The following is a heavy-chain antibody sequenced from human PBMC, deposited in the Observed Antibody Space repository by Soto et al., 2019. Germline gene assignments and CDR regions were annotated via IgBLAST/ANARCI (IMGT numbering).Heavy chain of an antibody. D-gene: IGHD3-22*01. CDR1: GYTFTGYY. V-gene: IGHV1-2*04. CDR3: ARENDSSGYYPRYYYYYGMDV. CDR2: INPNSGGT. J-gene: IGHJ6*02. Sequence: GASVKVSCKASGYTFTGYYMHWVRQAPGQGLEWMGWINPNSGGTNYAQKFQGWVTMTRDTSISTAYMELSRLRSDDTAVYYCARENDSSGYYPRYYYYYGMDVWGQGTTVTVSS.